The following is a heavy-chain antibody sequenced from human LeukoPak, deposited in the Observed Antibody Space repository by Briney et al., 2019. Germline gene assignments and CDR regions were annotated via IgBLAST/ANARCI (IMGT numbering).Heavy chain of an antibody. CDR3: ARAYCGDDCSFDY. Sequence: ASVKVSCKASGYTFTSYGISWVRQAPGQGLEWMGWISAYNGNTNYAQNLQGRVTMTTDTSTSTAYTELRSLRSDDTAVYYCARAYCGDDCSFDYWGQGTLVTVSS. CDR2: ISAYNGNT. J-gene: IGHJ4*02. CDR1: GYTFTSYG. V-gene: IGHV1-18*01. D-gene: IGHD2-21*02.